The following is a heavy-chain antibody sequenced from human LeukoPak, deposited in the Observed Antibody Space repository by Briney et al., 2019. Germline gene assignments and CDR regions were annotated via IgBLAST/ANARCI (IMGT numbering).Heavy chain of an antibody. J-gene: IGHJ5*02. D-gene: IGHD3-9*01. V-gene: IGHV3-48*04. CDR1: GFSFGSYS. CDR2: VGIISDTV. CDR3: AMRGYDTLTGLFDP. Sequence: TGGSLRLSCAASGFSFGSYSMNWVRQAPGKGLEWISFVGIISDTVYYADSVKGRFTISRDNAKNSLYLQMNSLRAEDTAVYYCAMRGYDTLTGLFDPWGQGTLVTVSS.